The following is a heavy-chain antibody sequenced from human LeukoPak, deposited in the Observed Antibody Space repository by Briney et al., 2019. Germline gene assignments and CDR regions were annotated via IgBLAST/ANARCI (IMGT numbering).Heavy chain of an antibody. D-gene: IGHD6-13*01. Sequence: GGSLRLSCAASGFTVSSNYMSWVRQAPGKGLEWVSLIYSGGSTYYADSVKGRFTISRDNSENTLYLQMNSLRAEDTAVYYCAKDCRRIAAAGTRYFDLWGRGTLVTVSS. CDR2: IYSGGST. J-gene: IGHJ2*01. CDR3: AKDCRRIAAAGTRYFDL. CDR1: GFTVSSNY. V-gene: IGHV3-53*01.